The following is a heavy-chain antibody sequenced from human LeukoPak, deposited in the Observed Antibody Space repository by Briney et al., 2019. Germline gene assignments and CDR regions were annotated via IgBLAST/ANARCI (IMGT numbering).Heavy chain of an antibody. CDR3: ARGWGGHGRSWGALDF. J-gene: IGHJ4*02. CDR1: GFNFKNYD. D-gene: IGHD3-16*01. V-gene: IGHV3-13*01. Sequence: PGGSLRLSCAASGFNFKNYDFHWVRQAAGKRLEWVSGIGTVTDTFYLDSVEGRFTISRENAKNSFYLQMNGLRAGDTSMYYCARGWGGHGRSWGALDFWGQGILVTVSS. CDR2: IGTVTDT.